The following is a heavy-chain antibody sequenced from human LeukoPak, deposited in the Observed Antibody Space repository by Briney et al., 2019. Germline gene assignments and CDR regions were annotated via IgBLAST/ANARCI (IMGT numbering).Heavy chain of an antibody. J-gene: IGHJ4*02. Sequence: SQTLSLTCTVSGGSISSGDYYWSWIRQPPGKGLEWIGYIYYSGRTNYNPSLKSRVTMSVDTSKNQFSLKLTSVTAADTAVYYCARGKGYFDYWGQGTLVTVSS. CDR3: ARGKGYFDY. D-gene: IGHD3-16*01. CDR1: GGSISSGDYY. V-gene: IGHV4-30-4*01. CDR2: IYYSGRT.